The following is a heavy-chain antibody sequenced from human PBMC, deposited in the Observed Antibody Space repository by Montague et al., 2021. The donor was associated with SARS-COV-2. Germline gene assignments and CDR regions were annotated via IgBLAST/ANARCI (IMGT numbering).Heavy chain of an antibody. CDR3: ARGGGDSADYYYYAMDV. CDR1: GGSISSYY. Sequence: SETLSLTCTVSGGSISSYYWSWIRQPPGKGLRWIGYIYNNGSTNCNTSLKSRVTLSIDTSKNQFSLELTSVTAADTAVYYCARGGGDSADYYYYAMDVWGQGTTVTVSS. CDR2: IYNNGST. J-gene: IGHJ6*02. V-gene: IGHV4-59*01. D-gene: IGHD2-21*02.